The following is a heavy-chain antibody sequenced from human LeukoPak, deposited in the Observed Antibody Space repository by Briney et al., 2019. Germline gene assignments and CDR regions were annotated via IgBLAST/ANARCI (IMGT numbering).Heavy chain of an antibody. V-gene: IGHV3-23*01. CDR2: LSRGGETR. Sequence: PGGSLRLSCTGSGFPFNMFAMNWVRQAPGQGLERVSGLSRGGETRKYADSVKGRFTVSRDASKNMVFLQMNDLRPEDTAVYYCAKEQRIRHCSEGVCMEGYYFDYWGQGSLVTVSS. D-gene: IGHD2-8*01. CDR1: GFPFNMFA. J-gene: IGHJ4*02. CDR3: AKEQRIRHCSEGVCMEGYYFDY.